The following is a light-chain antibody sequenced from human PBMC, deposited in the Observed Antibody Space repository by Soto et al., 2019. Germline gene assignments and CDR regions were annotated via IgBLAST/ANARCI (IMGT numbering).Light chain of an antibody. J-gene: IGLJ1*01. CDR3: CSYAGSRTYV. CDR1: SSDVGSYNL. CDR2: EGS. Sequence: QSALTQPASVSGSPGQSITISCTGTSSDVGSYNLFSWYQQHPGKAPKLMIYEGSKRPSGVSNRFSGSKSGNTASLTISGLQAEDEADYYCCSYAGSRTYVFGPGTEVTV. V-gene: IGLV2-23*01.